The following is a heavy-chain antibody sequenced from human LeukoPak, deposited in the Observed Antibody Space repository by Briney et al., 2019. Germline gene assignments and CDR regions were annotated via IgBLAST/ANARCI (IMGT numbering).Heavy chain of an antibody. CDR1: GYTLTELS. V-gene: IGHV1-24*01. D-gene: IGHD6-19*01. CDR3: ARTGKGQWLVSLYYFDY. J-gene: IGHJ4*02. Sequence: ASVKVSCKVSGYTLTELSMHWVRQAPGKGLEWMEGFDPEDGETIYAQKFQGRVTMTEDTSTDTAYMELSSLRSEDTAVYYCARTGKGQWLVSLYYFDYWGQGTLVTVSS. CDR2: FDPEDGET.